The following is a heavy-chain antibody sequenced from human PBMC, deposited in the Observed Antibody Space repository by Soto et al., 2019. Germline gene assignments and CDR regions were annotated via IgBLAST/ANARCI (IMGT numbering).Heavy chain of an antibody. D-gene: IGHD4-17*01. Sequence: VQLVQSGPEVKKPGASVTVSCKASGYIFTGYYIHWVRQAPGQGLEWMGWINPNSGGTNYAQNFQGRVTLTRDTSITTAYMEVGRLRSDDTAVYYCAIRVYGDYAEAYYYYGMDVWGQGTTVTVSS. CDR3: AIRVYGDYAEAYYYYGMDV. CDR2: INPNSGGT. J-gene: IGHJ6*02. CDR1: GYIFTGYY. V-gene: IGHV1-2*02.